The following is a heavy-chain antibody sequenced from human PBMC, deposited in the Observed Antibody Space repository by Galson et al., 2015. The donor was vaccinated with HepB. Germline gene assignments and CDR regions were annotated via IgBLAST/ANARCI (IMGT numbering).Heavy chain of an antibody. D-gene: IGHD4-17*01. Sequence: SLRLSCAASGFTFSSYSMNWVRQAPGKGLEWVSSISSSSSYIYYADSVKGRFTISRDNAKNSLYLQMNSLRAEDTAVYYCARGYGDYVSGYYWGQGTLVTVSS. CDR3: ARGYGDYVSGYY. V-gene: IGHV3-21*01. CDR1: GFTFSSYS. CDR2: ISSSSSYI. J-gene: IGHJ4*02.